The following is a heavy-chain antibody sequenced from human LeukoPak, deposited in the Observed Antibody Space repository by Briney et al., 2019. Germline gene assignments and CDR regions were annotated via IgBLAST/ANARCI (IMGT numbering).Heavy chain of an antibody. CDR1: GGTFSSYA. CDR2: IIPIFGIA. Sequence: ASVKVSCKASGGTFSSYAISWVRQAPGQGLEWMGRIIPIFGIANYAQKSQGRVTITADKSTSTAYMELSSLRSEDTAVYYCAREGDYDSSGYYFDYWGQGILVTVSS. J-gene: IGHJ4*02. V-gene: IGHV1-69*04. D-gene: IGHD3-22*01. CDR3: AREGDYDSSGYYFDY.